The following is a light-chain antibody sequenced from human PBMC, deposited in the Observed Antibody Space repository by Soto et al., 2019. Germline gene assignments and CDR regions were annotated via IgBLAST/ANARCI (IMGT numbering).Light chain of an antibody. Sequence: QSALTQPASVSGSPGQSITISCTGTSSDVGGYNYVSWYQQHPGKAPKLMIYEVSNRPSGFSNRFSGSKSGNTASLTISGLQAEDEADYYCSSYTSSSTLYVFGTGTKVTVL. CDR3: SSYTSSSTLYV. CDR1: SSDVGGYNY. V-gene: IGLV2-14*01. J-gene: IGLJ1*01. CDR2: EVS.